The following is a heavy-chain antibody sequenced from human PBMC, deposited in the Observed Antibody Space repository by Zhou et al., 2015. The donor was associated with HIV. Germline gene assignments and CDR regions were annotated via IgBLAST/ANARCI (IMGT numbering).Heavy chain of an antibody. Sequence: QVQLVQSGAEVKKPGSSVKVSCKASGGTFSSYAISWVRQAPGQGLEWMGGIIPIFGTANYAQKFQGRVTITADESTSTAYMELSSLRSEDTAVYYCARGGGSGSPRIPNYYFDYWGQGTLVTVSS. J-gene: IGHJ4*02. CDR3: ARGGGSGSPRIPNYYFDY. D-gene: IGHD3-10*01. CDR2: IIPIFGTA. V-gene: IGHV1-69*01. CDR1: GGTFSSYA.